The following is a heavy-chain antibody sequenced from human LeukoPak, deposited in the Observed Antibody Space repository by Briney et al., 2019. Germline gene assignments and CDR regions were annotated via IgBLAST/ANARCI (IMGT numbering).Heavy chain of an antibody. Sequence: SETQSLTCTISGDSSTSYYWTWIRQPPGKGLEWIGHTSVSGSISYNPSLKSRVTMSVDTSKTHFSLRLTSLTAADTAVYYCARLVVVPADHFDSWGEGSLVTVSS. D-gene: IGHD3-22*01. CDR2: TSVSGSI. J-gene: IGHJ4*02. CDR1: GDSSTSYY. CDR3: ARLVVVPADHFDS. V-gene: IGHV4-4*09.